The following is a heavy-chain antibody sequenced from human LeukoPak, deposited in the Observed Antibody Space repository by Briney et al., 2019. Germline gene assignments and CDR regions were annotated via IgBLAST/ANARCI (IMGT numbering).Heavy chain of an antibody. Sequence: GGSLRLSCAASGFTVSSNYMSWVRQAPGKGLERVSVISGTGSTYYADSVKGRFTISRDNPRNTLYLQMNSLRAEDTAVYYCARDRPDPSSSYYFDYRGQGNLVTVSS. CDR1: GFTVSSNY. D-gene: IGHD6-6*01. CDR3: ARDRPDPSSSYYFDY. CDR2: ISGTGST. V-gene: IGHV3-66*01. J-gene: IGHJ4*02.